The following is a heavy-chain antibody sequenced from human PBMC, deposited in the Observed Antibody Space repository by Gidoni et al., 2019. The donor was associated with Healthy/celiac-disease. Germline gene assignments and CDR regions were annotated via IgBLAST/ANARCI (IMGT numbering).Heavy chain of an antibody. CDR3: ARNSYGLFDY. CDR1: GGSISISSYY. J-gene: IGHJ4*02. D-gene: IGHD5-18*01. CDR2: IYYSWST. Sequence: QLQLQESGPGLVKPSETLSLTCTVSGGSISISSYYWGWIRQPPGKGLEWIGSIYYSWSTYYNPSLKSRVTISVDTSKNQFSLKLSSVTAADTAVYYCARNSYGLFDYWGQGTLVTVSS. V-gene: IGHV4-39*01.